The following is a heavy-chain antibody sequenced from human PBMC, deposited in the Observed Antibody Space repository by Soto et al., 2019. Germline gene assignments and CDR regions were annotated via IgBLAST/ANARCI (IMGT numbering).Heavy chain of an antibody. J-gene: IGHJ4*02. CDR2: LTPGGETT. CDR1: GFNFRGEA. D-gene: IGHD1-26*01. CDR3: VKDSPVSGKYQELDY. Sequence: VGSLRLSCAASGFNFRGEAMTWVRQAPGKGLEWISALTPGGETTYYINSVKGRFTISRDNAKDTLFLQMNSLTDADTAIYYCVKDSPVSGKYQELDYCGQGTLVTVSS. V-gene: IGHV3-23*01.